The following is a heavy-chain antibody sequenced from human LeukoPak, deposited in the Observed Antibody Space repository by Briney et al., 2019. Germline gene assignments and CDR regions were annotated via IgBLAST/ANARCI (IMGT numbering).Heavy chain of an antibody. CDR2: IIPILGIA. D-gene: IGHD1-1*01. Sequence: ASVKVSCKASGGTFSSYTISWVRQAPGQGLEWMGRIIPILGIANYAQKFQGRVTITADKSTSTAYMELSSLRSEDTAVYYCARTPFRIGARNYYFDYWGQGTLVTVSS. CDR1: GGTFSSYT. V-gene: IGHV1-69*02. J-gene: IGHJ4*02. CDR3: ARTPFRIGARNYYFDY.